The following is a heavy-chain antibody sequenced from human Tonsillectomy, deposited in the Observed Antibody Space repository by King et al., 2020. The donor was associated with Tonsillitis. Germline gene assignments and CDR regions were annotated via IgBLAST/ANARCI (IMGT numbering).Heavy chain of an antibody. Sequence: QLQESGPGVVKPSETLSLTCTVSGGSISSSDHYWAWIRQPPGKGLEWIGYMYYSGTIFYNPSLKSRITISGGTSENRFSLNLSSGTAADAAVYFCARSVSGSFDYWGQGALVTVSS. CDR2: MYYSGTI. V-gene: IGHV4-39*01. CDR1: GGSISSSDHY. J-gene: IGHJ4*02. CDR3: ARSVSGSFDY. D-gene: IGHD2-15*01.